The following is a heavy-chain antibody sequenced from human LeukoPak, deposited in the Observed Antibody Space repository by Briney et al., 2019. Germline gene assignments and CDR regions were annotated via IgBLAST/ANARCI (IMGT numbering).Heavy chain of an antibody. Sequence: PGGSLRLSCAASGFTFSNYAMTWVRQAPGKGLEWVSGISTGVGITYYADSVKGRFTISRDNSKNTLYLQMNSLRPGDTAVYYCAKGRRYNILTGYYVSEVDPWGQGTLVTVSS. D-gene: IGHD3-9*01. CDR3: AKGRRYNILTGYYVSEVDP. CDR1: GFTFSNYA. J-gene: IGHJ5*02. V-gene: IGHV3-23*01. CDR2: ISTGVGIT.